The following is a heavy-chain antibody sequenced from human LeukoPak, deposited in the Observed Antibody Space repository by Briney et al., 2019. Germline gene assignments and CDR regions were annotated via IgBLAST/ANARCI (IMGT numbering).Heavy chain of an antibody. Sequence: PGGSLRLSCAASGFTFSSYAMHWVRQAPGKGLEWVAVISYDGGITNYADSVKGRFTISRDNSKNTLYLQLNSLGAEDAAVYYCARDSTYYYASGSSGPHYFDYWGQGTLVTVSS. D-gene: IGHD3-10*01. CDR3: ARDSTYYYASGSSGPHYFDY. CDR1: GFTFSSYA. V-gene: IGHV3-30*01. CDR2: ISYDGGIT. J-gene: IGHJ4*02.